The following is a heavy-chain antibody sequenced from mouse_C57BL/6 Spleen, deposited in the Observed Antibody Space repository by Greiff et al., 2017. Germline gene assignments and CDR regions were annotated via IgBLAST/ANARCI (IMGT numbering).Heavy chain of an antibody. Sequence: VQLQQPGAELVKPGASVTVSCKASGYTFTSYWMHWVKQRPGQGLEWLGRIHPSDSATNNNQKFKGLATLTDDNTSSTAYLQFSSLTSADSAVYYCAIYYDYDGGYYYAMDYWGQGTSVTVSS. J-gene: IGHJ4*01. CDR3: AIYYDYDGGYYYAMDY. D-gene: IGHD2-4*01. V-gene: IGHV1-74*01. CDR1: GYTFTSYW. CDR2: IHPSDSAT.